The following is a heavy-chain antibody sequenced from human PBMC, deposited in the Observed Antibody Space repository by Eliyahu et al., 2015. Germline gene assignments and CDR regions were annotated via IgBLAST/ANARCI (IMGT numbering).Heavy chain of an antibody. CDR3: AKEDEDDDSPNYFDY. V-gene: IGHV3-23*01. D-gene: IGHD4-17*01. CDR1: GFMLSXSA. CDR2: ITGSSGNA. Sequence: EVQLLESGGGLVQPGGSLRLSCAASGFMLSXSAMAWVRQAPGQGLEWVSTITGSSGNAYYADSVKGRFTISRDNSKNTLYLQMDSLRSEDTAVYYCAKEDEDDDSPNYFDYWGQGTLVTVSS. J-gene: IGHJ4*02.